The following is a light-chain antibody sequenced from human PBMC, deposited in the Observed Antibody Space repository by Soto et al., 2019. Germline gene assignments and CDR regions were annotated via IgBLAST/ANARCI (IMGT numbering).Light chain of an antibody. V-gene: IGLV2-14*01. Sequence: QSVLTQPASVSGSPGQSITISCTGTSNDVGAYNYVSWYQQQSGKAPKLMIHEVSNRPSGVSNRFSGSKSGNTASLTISGLQAEDEADYYCSSFTSSRAYVFGIGTKVTVL. J-gene: IGLJ1*01. CDR3: SSFTSSRAYV. CDR2: EVS. CDR1: SNDVGAYNY.